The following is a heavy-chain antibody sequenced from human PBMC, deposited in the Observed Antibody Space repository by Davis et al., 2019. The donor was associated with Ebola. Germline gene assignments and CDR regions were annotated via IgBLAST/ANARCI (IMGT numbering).Heavy chain of an antibody. Sequence: GESLKISCAVSAFTVSSNHMSWVRQAPGKGLEWVSVIYDQSTAYADAVRGRFIISRDKSNNTLYLEMNSLGVDDTAVYYCATTQWLREFDNWGQGTLVTVSS. D-gene: IGHD6-19*01. CDR1: AFTVSSNH. CDR2: IYDQST. J-gene: IGHJ4*02. CDR3: ATTQWLREFDN. V-gene: IGHV3-53*05.